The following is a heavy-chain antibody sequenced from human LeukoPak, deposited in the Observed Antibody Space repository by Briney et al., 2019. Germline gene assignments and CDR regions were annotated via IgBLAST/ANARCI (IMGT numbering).Heavy chain of an antibody. J-gene: IGHJ4*02. Sequence: ASVKVSCTASGYTFTSYAMHWVRQAPGQRLEWMGWINTGNGNTKYSQKFRGRVTITGATSASTAYMELSSLRSEDTAVFYCARVGYSGYDSRPVFNYWGQGTLVTVSS. D-gene: IGHD5-12*01. CDR1: GYTFTSYA. V-gene: IGHV1-3*04. CDR3: ARVGYSGYDSRPVFNY. CDR2: INTGNGNT.